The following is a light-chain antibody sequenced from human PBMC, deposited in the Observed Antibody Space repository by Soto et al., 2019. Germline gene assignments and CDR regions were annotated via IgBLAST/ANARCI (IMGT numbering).Light chain of an antibody. Sequence: ANQLTQSPSSLSASVGDRVTITCRASQAISSALAWYQQKPGKPPKLLIYDASTLQSGVPSRFSGTASGTDFTLIISSLQPEDFATYFCQQGDSFPFTFGGGTKVDIK. CDR1: QAISSA. J-gene: IGKJ4*01. V-gene: IGKV1-13*02. CDR3: QQGDSFPFT. CDR2: DAS.